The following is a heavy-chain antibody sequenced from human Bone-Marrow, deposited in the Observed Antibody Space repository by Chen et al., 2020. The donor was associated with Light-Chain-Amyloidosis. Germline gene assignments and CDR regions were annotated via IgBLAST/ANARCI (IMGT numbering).Heavy chain of an antibody. CDR2: IYSGGST. J-gene: IGHJ6*02. CDR1: GFTVSSNY. CDR3: ARPDTAMVTGYYYYGMDV. D-gene: IGHD5-18*01. Sequence: EVQLVESGGGLIKPGGSLRLSCAASGFTVSSNYMSWVRQAPGKGLEWVSVIYSGGSTYYADSVKGRFTISRDNSKNTLYLQMNSLRAEDTAVYYCARPDTAMVTGYYYYGMDVWGQGTTVTVSS. V-gene: IGHV3-53*01.